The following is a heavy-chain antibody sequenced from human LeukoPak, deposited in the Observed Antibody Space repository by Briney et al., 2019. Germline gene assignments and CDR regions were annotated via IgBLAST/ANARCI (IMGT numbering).Heavy chain of an antibody. CDR3: ARVGSAMVLDY. Sequence: GASVKVSCKASGYTFTGYYMHWVRQAPGQGLEWMGIINPSGGSTSYAQKFQGRVTMTRDTSTSTVYMELSSLRSEDTAVYYCARVGSAMVLDYWGQGTLVTVSS. CDR2: INPSGGST. V-gene: IGHV1-46*01. D-gene: IGHD5-18*01. J-gene: IGHJ4*02. CDR1: GYTFTGYY.